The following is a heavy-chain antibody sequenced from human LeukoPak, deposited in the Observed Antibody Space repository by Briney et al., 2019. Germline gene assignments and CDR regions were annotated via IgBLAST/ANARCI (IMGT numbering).Heavy chain of an antibody. D-gene: IGHD3-22*01. J-gene: IGHJ4*02. CDR1: GFTVSKNY. CDR2: LYSEGST. Sequence: PGGSLRLSCTASGFTVSKNYMSWVRQAPGKGLEWVSVLYSEGSTYYTDSAKARFTISRDNSKNTLYLQMSSLRAEDTAVYYCARDRRNHYDSSGFDYWGQGTLVTVSS. CDR3: ARDRRNHYDSSGFDY. V-gene: IGHV3-66*01.